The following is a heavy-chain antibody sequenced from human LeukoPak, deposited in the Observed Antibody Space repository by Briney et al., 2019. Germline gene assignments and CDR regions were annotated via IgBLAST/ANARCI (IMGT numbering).Heavy chain of an antibody. D-gene: IGHD3-22*01. CDR2: ITGSGTGT. CDR1: GFTFRTHA. Sequence: GGSLRLSCAASGFTFRTHAMSWVRQAPGKGPEWVSCITGSGTGTYYTDSVKGRFTISRENSNDTLYLQMNSLRAEDTAVYYCVKGRDYNDASAHYIEDYWGQGTLVTVSS. V-gene: IGHV3-23*01. J-gene: IGHJ4*02. CDR3: VKGRDYNDASAHYIEDY.